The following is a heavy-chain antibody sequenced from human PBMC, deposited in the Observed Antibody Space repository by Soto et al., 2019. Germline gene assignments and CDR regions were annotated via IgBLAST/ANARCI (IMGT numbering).Heavy chain of an antibody. J-gene: IGHJ5*02. CDR1: GGSISSSSYY. Sequence: SSETLSLTCTVSGGSISSSSYYWGWIRQPPGKGLEWIGSINYSGSSYYNPSLKSRVTISVDTSKNQFSLKLSSATAADTAVYYCARSFWSGYFNWFDPWGQGTLVTVSS. CDR2: INYSGSS. V-gene: IGHV4-39*01. D-gene: IGHD3-3*01. CDR3: ARSFWSGYFNWFDP.